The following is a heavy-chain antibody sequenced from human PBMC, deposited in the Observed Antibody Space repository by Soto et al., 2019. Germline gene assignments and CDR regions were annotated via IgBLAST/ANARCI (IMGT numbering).Heavy chain of an antibody. D-gene: IGHD3-16*01. CDR2: ISGDDEK. V-gene: IGHV2-5*02. CDR1: GFSLMTGGVS. J-gene: IGHJ6*02. Sequence: QITLKESGPTQVKPTQTLTLTCTFSGFSLMTGGVSVAWIRQPPGKALEWLALISGDDEKRYSPSLKSRLTITKDTTKNQVVFTMTNMDPLDTATYYCSHRRGMIMDVWGQGTTVTGSS. CDR3: SHRRGMIMDV.